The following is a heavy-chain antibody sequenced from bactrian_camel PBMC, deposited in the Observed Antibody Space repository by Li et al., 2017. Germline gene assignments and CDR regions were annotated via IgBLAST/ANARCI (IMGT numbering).Heavy chain of an antibody. V-gene: IGHV3S53*01. D-gene: IGHD5*01. CDR1: GFTLHDAE. J-gene: IGHJ4*01. CDR2: IDSAGAT. Sequence: VQLVESGGGSVQAGETLRLSCTYSGFTLHDAEVGWYRQVPGHLCELLATIDSAGATWYEDSVKGRFTIEPGDAQNTLHLRMDSLKPEDTATYYCNVGLCGTWPPGQDNYWGQGTQVTVS. CDR3: NVGLCGTWPPGQDNY.